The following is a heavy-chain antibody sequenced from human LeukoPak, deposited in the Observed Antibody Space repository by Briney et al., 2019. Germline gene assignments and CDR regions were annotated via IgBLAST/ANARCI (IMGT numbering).Heavy chain of an antibody. D-gene: IGHD3-22*01. V-gene: IGHV4-34*01. CDR2: INHSGST. Sequence: SETLSLTCAVYGGSLSGYYWSWIRQSPGKGLEWIGEINHSGSTNYNPSLKSRVTISVDTSKNQFSLKLSSVTAADTAVYYCAMSITMIIVIVKRPPTVDYWGQGTLVTVSS. CDR1: GGSLSGYY. CDR3: AMSITMIIVIVKRPPTVDY. J-gene: IGHJ4*02.